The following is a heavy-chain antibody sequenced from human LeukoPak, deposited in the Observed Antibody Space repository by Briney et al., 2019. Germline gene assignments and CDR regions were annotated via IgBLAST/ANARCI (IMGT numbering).Heavy chain of an antibody. CDR2: ISGSGGST. D-gene: IGHD2-15*01. Sequence: PGGSLRLSCAASGFTFSSYAMSWVRQAPGKGLEWVSAISGSGGSTYYADSVKGRFTISRDNSKNTLYLQMNSLRAEDTAVYYCAKGGYCSGGSCYPPLYFDYWGQGTLVTVSS. CDR3: AKGGYCSGGSCYPPLYFDY. V-gene: IGHV3-23*01. J-gene: IGHJ4*02. CDR1: GFTFSSYA.